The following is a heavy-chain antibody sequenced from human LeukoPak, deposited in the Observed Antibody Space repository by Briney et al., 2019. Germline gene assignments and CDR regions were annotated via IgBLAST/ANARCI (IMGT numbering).Heavy chain of an antibody. CDR1: GFTVPSNY. D-gene: IGHD1-20*01. Sequence: GGSLRLSCAAYGFTVPSNYTSWVRQAPGKGLEWVSVIYSGGSTYYADSVKGRFTISRDNSKNTLYLQMNSLRAEDTAVYYCARAVTGTLFDWGQGTLVTVSS. CDR3: ARAVTGTLFD. CDR2: IYSGGST. J-gene: IGHJ4*02. V-gene: IGHV3-66*01.